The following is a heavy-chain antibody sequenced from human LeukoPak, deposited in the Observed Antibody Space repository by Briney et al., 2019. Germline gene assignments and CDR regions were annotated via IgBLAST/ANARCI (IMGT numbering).Heavy chain of an antibody. CDR1: GFTFSTYS. J-gene: IGHJ4*02. CDR3: ARRSSVKAVADMGLDFDY. D-gene: IGHD6-19*01. CDR2: TSFDGSNK. V-gene: IGHV3-30*04. Sequence: QPGGSLRLSCAASGFTFSTYSMHWVRQAPGKGLEWVAVTSFDGSNKYYADSVKGRFTISRDNSKNTLYLQMNSLRAEDTAVYYCARRSSVKAVADMGLDFDYWGQGTLVTVSS.